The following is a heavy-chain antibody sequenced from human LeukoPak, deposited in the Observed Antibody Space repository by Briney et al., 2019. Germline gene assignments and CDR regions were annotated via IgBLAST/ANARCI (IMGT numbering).Heavy chain of an antibody. CDR3: ARYQGQLAPWFDP. Sequence: PSETLSLTCTVSGASINSYYWSWIRQPAGRGLEWIGRIYTTGRTYYNPSLKSRVTMSLDTSNNQFSLKVTSVTAADTAMYFCARYQGQLAPWFDPWGQGTLVTVSS. CDR1: GASINSYY. CDR2: IYTTGRT. V-gene: IGHV4-4*07. D-gene: IGHD6-6*01. J-gene: IGHJ5*02.